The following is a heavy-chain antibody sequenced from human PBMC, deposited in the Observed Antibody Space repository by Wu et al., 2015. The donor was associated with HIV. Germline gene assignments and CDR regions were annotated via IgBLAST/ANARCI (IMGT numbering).Heavy chain of an antibody. CDR3: AFRPYYDILTGYSA. D-gene: IGHD3-9*01. V-gene: IGHV1-69*13. CDR1: GGTFSSYA. Sequence: QVQLVQSGAEVKKPGSSVKVSCKASGGTFSSYAISWVRQAPGQGLEWMGRIIPMFGTANYAQKFQGRVTITADESTSTAYMELSSLRSEDTAVYYCAFRPYYDILTGYSAWGQGTLVTVSS. CDR2: IIPMFGTA. J-gene: IGHJ5*02.